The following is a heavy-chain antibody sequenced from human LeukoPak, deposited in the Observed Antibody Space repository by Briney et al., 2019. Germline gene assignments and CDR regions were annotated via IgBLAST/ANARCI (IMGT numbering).Heavy chain of an antibody. J-gene: IGHJ4*02. CDR2: ISGSGGST. Sequence: PGGSLRLSCAASGFTFRSYAMNWVRQAPGKGLEWVSSISGSGGSTYYADSVKGRFIISRDNSKNTLYLQMNSLRAEDTAVYYCAKGEGGSCSSSSCSTYFDYWGQGTLVTVSS. CDR3: AKGEGGSCSSSSCSTYFDY. D-gene: IGHD2-15*01. CDR1: GFTFRSYA. V-gene: IGHV3-23*01.